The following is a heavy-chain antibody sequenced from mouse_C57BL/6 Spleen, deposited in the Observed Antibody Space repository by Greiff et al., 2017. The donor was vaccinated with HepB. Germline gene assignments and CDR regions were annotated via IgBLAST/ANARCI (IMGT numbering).Heavy chain of an antibody. V-gene: IGHV1-82*01. CDR3: APTAQATAMDY. CDR1: GYAFSSSW. D-gene: IGHD3-2*02. CDR2: IYPGDGDT. J-gene: IGHJ4*01. Sequence: VKLMESGPELVKPGASVKISCKASGYAFSSSWMNWVKQRPGKGLEWIGRIYPGDGDTNYNGKFKGKATLTADKSSSTAYMQLSSLTSEDSAVYFCAPTAQATAMDYWGQGTSVTVSS.